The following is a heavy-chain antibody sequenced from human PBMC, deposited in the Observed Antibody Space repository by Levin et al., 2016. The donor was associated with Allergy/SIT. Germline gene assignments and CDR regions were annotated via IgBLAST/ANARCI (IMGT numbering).Heavy chain of an antibody. CDR1: GGSFSGYY. D-gene: IGHD3-16*02. J-gene: IGHJ4*02. CDR2: INHSGST. CDR3: ARQSVRGVWGSYRPSPFDY. Sequence: SETLSLTCAVYGGSFSGYYWSWIRQPPGKGLEWIGEINHSGSTNYNPSLKSRVTISVDTSKNQFSLKLSSVTAADTAVYYCARQSVRGVWGSYRPSPFDYWGQGTLVTVSS. V-gene: IGHV4-34*01.